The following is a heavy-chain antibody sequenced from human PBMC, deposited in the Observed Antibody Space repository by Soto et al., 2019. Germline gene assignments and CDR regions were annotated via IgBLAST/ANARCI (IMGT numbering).Heavy chain of an antibody. V-gene: IGHV4-34*01. Sequence: QVQLQQWGAGLLKPSETLSLTCAVYGGSFSGYYWSWIRQPPGKGLEWIGEINHRGSTNYNPSLKSRVTISVDTSKNQFSLKLSSVTAADTAVYYCARGPLGDYWGQGTLVTVSS. CDR1: GGSFSGYY. CDR3: ARGPLGDY. CDR2: INHRGST. J-gene: IGHJ4*02. D-gene: IGHD7-27*01.